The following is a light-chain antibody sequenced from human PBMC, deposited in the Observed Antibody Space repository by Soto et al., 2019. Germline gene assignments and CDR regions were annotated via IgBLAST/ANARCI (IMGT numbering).Light chain of an antibody. CDR1: QSLLHTNGYTY. Sequence: DIVMTQSPLSLPVTPGEPASISCRSGQSLLHTNGYTYLDWYLQKPGQSPQLLIYLGSTRDSGVPDRFSGSGSGTDFTLKISSVEAEDVGVYYCMQALQTPWTFGQGTKLEIK. CDR2: LGS. J-gene: IGKJ2*02. V-gene: IGKV2-28*01. CDR3: MQALQTPWT.